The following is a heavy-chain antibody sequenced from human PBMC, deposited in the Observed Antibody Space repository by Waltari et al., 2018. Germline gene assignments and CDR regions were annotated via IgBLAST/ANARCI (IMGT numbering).Heavy chain of an antibody. CDR1: GFTFSSYS. V-gene: IGHV3-48*04. CDR2: ISSSSSTI. J-gene: IGHJ3*02. D-gene: IGHD1-20*01. CDR3: ARDGPLITGTGAFDI. Sequence: EVQLVESGGGLVQPGGSLRLSCAASGFTFSSYSMNWVRQAPGKGLEWVSYISSSSSTIYYADSVKGRFTSSRDNAKNSLYLQMNSLRAEDTAVYYCARDGPLITGTGAFDIWGQGTMVTVSS.